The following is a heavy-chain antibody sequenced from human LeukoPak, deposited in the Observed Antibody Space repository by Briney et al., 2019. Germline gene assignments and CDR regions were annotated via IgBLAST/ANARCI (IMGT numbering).Heavy chain of an antibody. CDR1: GSIGSYY. CDR2: VYSTGRT. D-gene: IGHD3-10*01. J-gene: IGHJ4*02. V-gene: IGHV4-4*07. Sequence: SETLSRTCTVSGSIGSYYWSWIRQPAGKGLEWIGRVYSTGRTSSNPSLQRRVTLSVDTSKNQFSLNLSSVTAADTAVYYCARAPARGLYYFDYWGQGALVIVSS. CDR3: ARAPARGLYYFDY.